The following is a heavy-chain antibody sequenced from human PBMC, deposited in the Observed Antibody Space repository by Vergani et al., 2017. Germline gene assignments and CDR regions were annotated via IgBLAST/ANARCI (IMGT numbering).Heavy chain of an antibody. CDR1: GGSISSYY. Sequence: QVQLQESGPGLVKPSETLSLTCTVSGGSISSYYWSWIRQPAGKGLEWIGRIYTSGSTNYNPSLKSRVTMSVDTSKNQFSLKLSSVTAADTAVYYCARAPGWGSSTSLFYSYYYSMDVWGKGTTVTVSS. V-gene: IGHV4-4*07. J-gene: IGHJ6*03. D-gene: IGHD2-2*01. CDR2: IYTSGST. CDR3: ARAPGWGSSTSLFYSYYYSMDV.